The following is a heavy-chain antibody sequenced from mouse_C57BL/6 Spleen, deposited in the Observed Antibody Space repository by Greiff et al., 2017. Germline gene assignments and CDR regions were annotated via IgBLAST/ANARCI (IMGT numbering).Heavy chain of an antibody. J-gene: IGHJ1*03. CDR2: ISDSGST. CDR1: GYSITSCYD. Sequence: ESGPGMVKPSQSLSLTCTVTGYSITSCYDWHWIRHFPGNKLEWMGYISDSGSTNNNPSLKIGNSITHDTSKNHFFLKLNSVTTEDTATYYCARGDTTVVGRTHWYVDVWGTGTTVTVSS. V-gene: IGHV3-1*01. CDR3: ARGDTTVVGRTHWYVDV. D-gene: IGHD1-1*01.